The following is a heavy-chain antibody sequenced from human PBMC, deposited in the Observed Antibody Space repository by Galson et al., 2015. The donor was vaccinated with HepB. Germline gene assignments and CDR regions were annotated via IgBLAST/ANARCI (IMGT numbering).Heavy chain of an antibody. D-gene: IGHD3-10*01. Sequence: SLRLSCAASGFTFSSYGMHWVRQAPGKGLEWVAVISYDGSNKYYADSVKGRFTISRDNSKNTLYLQMNSLRAEDTAVYYCAKHGRSGRRVGDYFDYWGQGTLVTVSS. CDR3: AKHGRSGRRVGDYFDY. CDR1: GFTFSSYG. J-gene: IGHJ4*02. V-gene: IGHV3-30*18. CDR2: ISYDGSNK.